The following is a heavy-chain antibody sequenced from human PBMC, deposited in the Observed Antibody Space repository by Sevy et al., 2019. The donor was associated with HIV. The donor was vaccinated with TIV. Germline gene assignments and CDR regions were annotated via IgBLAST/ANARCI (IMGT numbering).Heavy chain of an antibody. CDR3: ARGNSGSFDY. D-gene: IGHD3-22*01. CDR2: ISQGGSEE. V-gene: IGHV3-7*04. CDR1: GFTFSSSS. J-gene: IGHJ4*02. Sequence: GGSLRLSCAASGFTFSSSSMTWVRQAPGKGLEWVATISQGGSEEYYVDSVKRRFTISRDNAKNSVYLQMNSLRPEDTAIYYCARGNSGSFDYWGQGTLVTVSS.